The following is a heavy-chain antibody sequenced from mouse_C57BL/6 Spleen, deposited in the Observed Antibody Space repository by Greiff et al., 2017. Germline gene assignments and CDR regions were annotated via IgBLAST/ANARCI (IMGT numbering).Heavy chain of an antibody. CDR1: GYTFTDYE. CDR3: TPLYDYDPMDY. CDR2: IDPETGGT. J-gene: IGHJ4*01. V-gene: IGHV1-15*01. Sequence: QVQLQQSGAELVRPGASVTLSCKASGYTFTDYEMHWVKQTSVHGLEWIGAIDPETGGTAYNQKFKGKAILTADKSSSTAYMELRSLTSEDSAVYYCTPLYDYDPMDYWGQGTSVTVSS. D-gene: IGHD2-4*01.